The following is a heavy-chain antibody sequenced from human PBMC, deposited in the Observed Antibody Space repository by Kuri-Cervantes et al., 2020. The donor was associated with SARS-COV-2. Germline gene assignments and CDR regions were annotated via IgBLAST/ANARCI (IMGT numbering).Heavy chain of an antibody. CDR3: ASHELELRPLDY. CDR2: IYYSGST. J-gene: IGHJ4*02. V-gene: IGHV4-39*01. Sequence: GSLRLSCTVSGGSISSSSYYWGGIRQPPGKGLEWVGSIYYSGSTDYTPSLKIRVTISVATSKNEFSLKLSSVTAADTAVYYCASHELELRPLDYWGQGTLVTDSS. CDR1: GGSISSSSYY. D-gene: IGHD1-7*01.